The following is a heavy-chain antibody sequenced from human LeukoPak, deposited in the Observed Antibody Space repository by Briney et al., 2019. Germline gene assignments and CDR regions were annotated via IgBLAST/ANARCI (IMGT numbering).Heavy chain of an antibody. J-gene: IGHJ3*02. Sequence: PSETLSLTCTVSGGSISSSSYYWGWIRQPPGKGLEWIGYIYYSGSTYYNPSLKSRVTISVDTSKNQFSLKLSSVTAADTAVYYCARALFGAFDIWGQGTMVTVSS. V-gene: IGHV4-31*03. CDR1: GGSISSSSYY. CDR2: IYYSGST. D-gene: IGHD3-16*01. CDR3: ARALFGAFDI.